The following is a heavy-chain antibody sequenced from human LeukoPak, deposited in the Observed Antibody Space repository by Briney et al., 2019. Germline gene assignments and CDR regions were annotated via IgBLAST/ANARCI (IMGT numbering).Heavy chain of an antibody. J-gene: IGHJ4*02. V-gene: IGHV3-48*01. D-gene: IGHD5-12*01. CDR3: ARDRGIVARDY. Sequence: GGSLRLSCAASGFTFSSYSMNWVRQAPGKGLEWVSYISSSSSTIYYADSVKGRFTISRDNAKNSLYLQMNSLRAEDTAVYYCARDRGIVARDYWGQGTLVTVSS. CDR2: ISSSSSTI. CDR1: GFTFSSYS.